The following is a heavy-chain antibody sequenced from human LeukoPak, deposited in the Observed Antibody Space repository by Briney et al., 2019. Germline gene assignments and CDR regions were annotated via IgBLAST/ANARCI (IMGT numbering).Heavy chain of an antibody. J-gene: IGHJ4*02. Sequence: GGSLRLSCAASGFTFSSYGMHWVRQAPGKGLEWVAVISYDGSSKYYADSVKGRFTISRDNSKNTLYLQMNSLRAEDTAVYYCAKGYSSSWYYRYFDYWGQGTLVTVSS. CDR1: GFTFSSYG. CDR2: ISYDGSSK. CDR3: AKGYSSSWYYRYFDY. V-gene: IGHV3-30*18. D-gene: IGHD6-13*01.